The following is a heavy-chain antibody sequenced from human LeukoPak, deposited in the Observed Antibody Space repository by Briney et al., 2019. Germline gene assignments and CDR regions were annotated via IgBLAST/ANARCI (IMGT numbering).Heavy chain of an antibody. J-gene: IGHJ5*02. CDR1: GGSISSYY. V-gene: IGHV4-4*07. D-gene: IGHD2-21*02. CDR3: ARDMTYCGGDCYWNWFDP. Sequence: SETLSLTCTVSGGSISSYYWSWIRQPAGKGLEWIGRIYTSGSTNYNPSLKSRVTMSVDTSKNQFSLTLSSVTAADTAVYYCARDMTYCGGDCYWNWFDPWGQGTLVTVSS. CDR2: IYTSGST.